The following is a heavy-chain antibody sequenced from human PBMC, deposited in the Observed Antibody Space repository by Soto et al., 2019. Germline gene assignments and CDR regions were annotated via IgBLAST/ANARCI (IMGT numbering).Heavy chain of an antibody. V-gene: IGHV3-30*18. Sequence: GSLLRSCAASGFSFTNNDMHWVRQAPGKGLEWVAVISFDGTNKYYTDSVKGRFTISRDNSKNTLYLQMNSLRAEDTAVYYCEKHSESGSRNPYFDYWGQGTLVTVYS. CDR2: ISFDGTNK. J-gene: IGHJ4*02. CDR1: GFSFTNND. CDR3: EKHSESGSRNPYFDY. D-gene: IGHD1-26*01.